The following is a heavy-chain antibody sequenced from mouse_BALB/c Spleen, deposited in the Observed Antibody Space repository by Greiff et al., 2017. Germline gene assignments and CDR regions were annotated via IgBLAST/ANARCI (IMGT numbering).Heavy chain of an antibody. CDR2: IWAGGST. J-gene: IGHJ4*01. V-gene: IGHV2-9*02. CDR1: GFSLTSYG. D-gene: IGHD2-1*01. CDR3: ARDDYGNLGYYAMDY. Sequence: QVQLKESGPGLVAPSQSLSITCTVSGFSLTSYGVHWVRQPPGKGLEWLGVIWAGGSTNYNSALMSRLSISKDNSKSQVFLKMNSLQTDDTAMYYCARDDYGNLGYYAMDYWGQGTSVTVSS.